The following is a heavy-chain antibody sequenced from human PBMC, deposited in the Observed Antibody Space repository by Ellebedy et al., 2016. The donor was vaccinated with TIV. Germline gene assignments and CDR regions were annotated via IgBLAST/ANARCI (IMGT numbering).Heavy chain of an antibody. D-gene: IGHD5-18*01. Sequence: MPSETLSLTCTVSGGSISSSSYYWGWIRQPPGKGLEWIGSIYYSGSTYYNPSLKSRVTISVDTSKNQFSLKLSSVTAADTAVYYCARLEGYSYGYSVYWGQGTLVTVSS. CDR3: ARLEGYSYGYSVY. V-gene: IGHV4-39*01. J-gene: IGHJ4*02. CDR1: GGSISSSSYY. CDR2: IYYSGST.